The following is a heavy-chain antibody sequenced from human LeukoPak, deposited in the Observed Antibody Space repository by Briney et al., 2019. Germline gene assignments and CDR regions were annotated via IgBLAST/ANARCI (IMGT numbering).Heavy chain of an antibody. V-gene: IGHV3-30*02. CDR2: IRYDGSNK. CDR1: GFTFSSYG. Sequence: GGSLRLSCAASGFTFSSYGMHWVRQAPGKGLEWVAFIRYDGSNKYYADSVKGRFTISRDNSKNTLYLQMNSLRAEDTAVYYCAKDQYSSSWYDAFDVWGQGTMVTVSS. CDR3: AKDQYSSSWYDAFDV. D-gene: IGHD6-13*01. J-gene: IGHJ3*01.